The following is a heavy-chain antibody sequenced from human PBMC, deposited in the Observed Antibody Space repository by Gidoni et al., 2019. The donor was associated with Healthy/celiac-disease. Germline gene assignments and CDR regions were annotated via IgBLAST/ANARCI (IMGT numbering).Heavy chain of an antibody. D-gene: IGHD6-19*01. CDR2: IRSKAYGGTT. V-gene: IGHV3-49*05. CDR1: GFTFGDYA. Sequence: EVQLVESGGGLVKPGRSLRLSCTASGFTFGDYAMGWFRQAPGKGLEWVGFIRSKAYGGTTEYAASVKGRFTISRDDSKSIAYLQMNSLKTEDTAVYYCTRGAVAGLWALISYYFDYWGQGTLVTVSS. J-gene: IGHJ4*02. CDR3: TRGAVAGLWALISYYFDY.